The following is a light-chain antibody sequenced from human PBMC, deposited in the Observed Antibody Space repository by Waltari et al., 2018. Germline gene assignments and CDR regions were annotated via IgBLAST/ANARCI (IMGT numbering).Light chain of an antibody. CDR1: QSVSTN. CDR2: GAS. J-gene: IGKJ1*01. CDR3: QQYNDWPPWT. V-gene: IGKV3-15*01. Sequence: EIVMTQSPASLSLSPGERASLSCRASQSVSTNLAWYQQIPGQAPRLLIYGASTRATGIPARFSGSGSESEFTLTISSLQSEDFGVYYCQQYNDWPPWTFGQGTKVEIK.